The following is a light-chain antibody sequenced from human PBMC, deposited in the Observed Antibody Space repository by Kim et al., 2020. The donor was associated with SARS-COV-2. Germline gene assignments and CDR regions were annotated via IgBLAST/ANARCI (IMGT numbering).Light chain of an antibody. CDR3: SAWDSSLSAWV. V-gene: IGLV10-54*04. CDR1: SNNVGNQG. Sequence: RRAATLTCSGNSNNVGNQGAAWLQQQQGHPPKLLSYRNNNRPAGISERFSASRSRNTASLTIIGLQVEDEADYYCSAWDSSLSAWVFGGGTQLTVL. CDR2: RNN. J-gene: IGLJ3*02.